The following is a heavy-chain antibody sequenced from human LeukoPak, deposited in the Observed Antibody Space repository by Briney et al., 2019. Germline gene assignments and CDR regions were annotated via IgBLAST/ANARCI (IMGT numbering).Heavy chain of an antibody. V-gene: IGHV4-39*01. J-gene: IGHJ4*02. Sequence: SETLSLTCTVSGGSISSSSYYWGWIRQPPGKGLDWIGNIYYSGSTYYNPSLKSRVTISVDTSQNEFSLKLSSVTAADTAVYYCASLYSSSWYYYFVYWGQGTLVTVSS. CDR1: GGSISSSSYY. CDR2: IYYSGST. CDR3: ASLYSSSWYYYFVY. D-gene: IGHD6-13*01.